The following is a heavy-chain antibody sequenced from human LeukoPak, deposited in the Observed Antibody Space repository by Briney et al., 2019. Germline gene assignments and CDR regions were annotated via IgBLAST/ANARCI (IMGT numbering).Heavy chain of an antibody. V-gene: IGHV3-30*02. CDR3: AREWGYYDSTGAYHGVSWFDS. CDR1: GFTFSSYG. CDR2: IRYDGSNK. Sequence: GGSLRLSCAASGFTFSSYGMHWVRQAPGKGLEWVAFIRYDGSNKYYADSVKGRFTISRDNSKNTLYLQMSSLRAEDTAVYYCAREWGYYDSTGAYHGVSWFDSWGQGTLVTVSS. J-gene: IGHJ5*01. D-gene: IGHD3-22*01.